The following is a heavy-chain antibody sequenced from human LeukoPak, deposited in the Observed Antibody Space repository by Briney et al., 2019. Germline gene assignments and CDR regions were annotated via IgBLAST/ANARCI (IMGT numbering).Heavy chain of an antibody. V-gene: IGHV3-72*01. CDR3: ARVSGSQWSPLDY. J-gene: IGHJ4*02. CDR2: ARNKANSYTT. Sequence: PGGTLRLSCVASGFIFSDHYMDWVRQAPGKGLEWVGRARNKANSYTTQYAASVKGRFTISRDDSKNSLYLQMNSLKTEHTAVYYCARVSGSQWSPLDYWGQGILVTVSS. CDR1: GFIFSDHY. D-gene: IGHD6-25*01.